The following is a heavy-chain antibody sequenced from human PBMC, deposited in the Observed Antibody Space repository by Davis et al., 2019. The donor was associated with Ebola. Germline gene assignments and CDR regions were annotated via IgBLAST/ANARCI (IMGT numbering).Heavy chain of an antibody. CDR2: ISAYNGNT. D-gene: IGHD4-11*01. CDR3: ARDRGDYSSIYYYGMDV. V-gene: IGHV1-18*01. CDR1: GYTFTSYG. Sequence: ASVKVSCKASGYTFTSYGITWVRQAPGQGLEWMGWISAYNGNTNYAQKLQGRVTMTTDTSTSTAYMELRSLRSDDTAVYYCARDRGDYSSIYYYGMDVWGQGTTVTVSS. J-gene: IGHJ6*02.